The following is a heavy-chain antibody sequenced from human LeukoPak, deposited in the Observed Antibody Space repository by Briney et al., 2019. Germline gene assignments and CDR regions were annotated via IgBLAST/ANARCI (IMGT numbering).Heavy chain of an antibody. CDR1: GFTFSSYS. J-gene: IGHJ4*02. CDR2: ISSSSSYI. Sequence: GGSLRLSCAASGFTFSSYSMNWVRQAPGKGLEWVSSISSSSSYIYYADSVKGRFTISRDNAKNTLYLQMNSLRAEDTAVYFCAKDSSSSWFGGDSKWGQGTLVTVSS. CDR3: AKDSSSSWFGGDSK. D-gene: IGHD6-13*01. V-gene: IGHV3-21*01.